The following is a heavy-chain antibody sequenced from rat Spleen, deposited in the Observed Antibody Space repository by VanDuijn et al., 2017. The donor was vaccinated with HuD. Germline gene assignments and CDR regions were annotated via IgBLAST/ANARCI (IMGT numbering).Heavy chain of an antibody. Sequence: EVQLQESGPGLVKPSQSLSLTCSVTGYSITSSYRWNWIRKFPGNKLEWMGYINSAGSTNYNPSLKSRISITRDTSKNQFFLQVNSVTTEDTATYYCARGFMDAWGQGASVTVSS. V-gene: IGHV3-3*01. CDR2: INSAGST. CDR1: GYSITSSYR. CDR3: ARGFMDA. J-gene: IGHJ4*01.